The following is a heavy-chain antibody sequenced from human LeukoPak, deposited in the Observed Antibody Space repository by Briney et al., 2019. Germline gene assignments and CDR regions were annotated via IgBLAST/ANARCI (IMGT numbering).Heavy chain of an antibody. V-gene: IGHV3-64D*06. Sequence: GGSLRLSCSASGFTFSSYAMHWVRQAPGKGLEYVSAISSNGGSTYYADSVKGRFTISRDNSKNTLYLQTSSLRAEDTAVYYCVKGFGYCSSTSCYGNWFDPWGQGTLVTVSS. J-gene: IGHJ5*02. CDR1: GFTFSSYA. CDR2: ISSNGGST. CDR3: VKGFGYCSSTSCYGNWFDP. D-gene: IGHD2-2*01.